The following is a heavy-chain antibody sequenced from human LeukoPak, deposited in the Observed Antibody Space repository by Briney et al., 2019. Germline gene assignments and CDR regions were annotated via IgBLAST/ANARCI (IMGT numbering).Heavy chain of an antibody. Sequence: ASVKVSCKASGGTFSSYAISWVRQAPGQGLEWMGIINPSGGSTSYAQKFQGRVTMTRDTSTSTVYMELSSLRSEDTAVYYCARGHVLRFLEWLSPFDPWGQGTLVTVSS. D-gene: IGHD3-3*01. CDR1: GGTFSSYA. V-gene: IGHV1-46*01. CDR3: ARGHVLRFLEWLSPFDP. CDR2: INPSGGST. J-gene: IGHJ5*02.